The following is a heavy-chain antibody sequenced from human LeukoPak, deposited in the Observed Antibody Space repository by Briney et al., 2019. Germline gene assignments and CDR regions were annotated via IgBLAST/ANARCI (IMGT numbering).Heavy chain of an antibody. Sequence: WASVKVSCKASGGTFSSYAISWVRQAPGQGLEWMGGIIPIFGTANYAQKFQGRVTITTDESTSTAYMELSSLRSEDTAVYYCARDRLPIAARRTYYYYMDAWGKGTTVTVSS. V-gene: IGHV1-69*05. CDR3: ARDRLPIAARRTYYYYMDA. J-gene: IGHJ6*03. CDR1: GGTFSSYA. CDR2: IIPIFGTA. D-gene: IGHD6-6*01.